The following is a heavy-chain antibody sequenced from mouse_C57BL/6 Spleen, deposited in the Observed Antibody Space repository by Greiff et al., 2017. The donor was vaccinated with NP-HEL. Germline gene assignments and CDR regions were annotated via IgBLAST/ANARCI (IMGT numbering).Heavy chain of an antibody. Sequence: EVQLQQSGAELVRPGASVKLSCTASGFNIKDYYMHWVKQRPEQGLEWIGRIDPEDGDTEYAPKFQGKATMTADTSSNTAYLQLSSLTSEDTAVYYCTTYYGSSWGFAYWGQGTLVTVSA. CDR3: TTYYGSSWGFAY. CDR2: IDPEDGDT. CDR1: GFNIKDYY. D-gene: IGHD1-1*01. V-gene: IGHV14-1*01. J-gene: IGHJ3*01.